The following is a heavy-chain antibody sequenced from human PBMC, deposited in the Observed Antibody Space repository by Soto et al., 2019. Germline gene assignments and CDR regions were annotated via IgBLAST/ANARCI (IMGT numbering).Heavy chain of an antibody. V-gene: IGHV4-31*03. D-gene: IGHD1-7*01. J-gene: IGHJ5*02. Sequence: SETLSLTCTVSGGPIGPGGYSWSWIRQQSGKGLEWIGYVYYSGTTYCNPSLESRASISVTTSKNQFSLKLRSVTAADTAVYYCAREGNGTTPGWFDPWGRGTQVTVSS. CDR1: GGPIGPGGYS. CDR2: VYYSGTT. CDR3: AREGNGTTPGWFDP.